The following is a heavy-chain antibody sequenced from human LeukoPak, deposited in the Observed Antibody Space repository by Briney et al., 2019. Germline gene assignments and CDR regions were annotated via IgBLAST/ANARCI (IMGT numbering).Heavy chain of an antibody. V-gene: IGHV4-39*01. CDR1: GDSVSRSDSY. Sequence: SETLSLTCSVSGDSVSRSDSYWDWIRQPPGKGLEWIGTIYYSGRTYYSPSLKSRVTMSVDPSNNQFPLNLRSVTAADTALYYCARRRYYDGSGYLEWGQGTLLSISS. CDR2: IYYSGRT. J-gene: IGHJ1*01. CDR3: ARRRYYDGSGYLE. D-gene: IGHD3-22*01.